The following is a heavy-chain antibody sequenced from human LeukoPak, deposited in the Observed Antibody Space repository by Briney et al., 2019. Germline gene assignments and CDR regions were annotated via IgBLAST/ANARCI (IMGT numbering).Heavy chain of an antibody. CDR3: ARDLVRAGPMGDGDY. CDR1: GGSISSGGYY. V-gene: IGHV4-30-2*01. J-gene: IGHJ4*02. CDR2: IYHSGST. D-gene: IGHD3-16*01. Sequence: SATLSLTCPVSGGSISSGGYYWSWIRQPPGKGLEWIGYIYHSGSTYYNPSLKSRVTISVDRSKNQFSLKLSSVTAADTAVYYCARDLVRAGPMGDGDYWGQGTLVTGSS.